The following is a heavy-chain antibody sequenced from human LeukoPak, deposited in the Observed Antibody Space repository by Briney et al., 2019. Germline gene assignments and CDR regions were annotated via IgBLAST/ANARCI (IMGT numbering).Heavy chain of an antibody. Sequence: GGSLRLSCAASGFTFSSYAMHWVRQAPGKGLXXXXXXXXXXXNKYYADSVKGRFTISRDNSKNTLYLQINSLRAEDTAVYYCAVEAYYDILTGYRLYYYYGMDVWGQGTTVTVSS. CDR1: GFTFSSYA. J-gene: IGHJ6*02. CDR2: XXXXXXNK. CDR3: AVEAYYDILTGYRLYYYYGMDV. D-gene: IGHD3-9*01. V-gene: IGHV3-30*04.